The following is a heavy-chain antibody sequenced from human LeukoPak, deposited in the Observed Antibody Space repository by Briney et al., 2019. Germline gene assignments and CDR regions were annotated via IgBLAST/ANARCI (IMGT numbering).Heavy chain of an antibody. J-gene: IGHJ6*03. CDR1: GGTFSSYA. CDR2: IIPIFGTA. D-gene: IGHD3-10*01. Sequence: ASVKVSCKASGGTFSSYAISWVRQAPGQGLEWMGGIIPIFGTANYAQKFQGRVTITADKSTSTAYMELSSLRSEDTAVYYCARAKMIRGVIIKTHYYYYMDVWGKGTTVTISS. CDR3: ARAKMIRGVIIKTHYYYYMDV. V-gene: IGHV1-69*06.